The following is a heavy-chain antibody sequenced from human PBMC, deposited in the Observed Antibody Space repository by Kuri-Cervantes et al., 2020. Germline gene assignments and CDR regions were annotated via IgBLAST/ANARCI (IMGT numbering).Heavy chain of an antibody. CDR3: ARGTPAGYSSGWYGPYYYGMDV. CDR2: ISSSSSTI. CDR1: GFTFSSYS. Sequence: GGSLRLSCAASGFTFSSYSMNWVRQAPGKGLEWVSYISSSSSTIYYADSVKGRFTISRDNAKNSLYLQMNSLRAEDTAVYYCARGTPAGYSSGWYGPYYYGMDVWGQGTTVTVSS. D-gene: IGHD6-19*01. J-gene: IGHJ6*02. V-gene: IGHV3-48*04.